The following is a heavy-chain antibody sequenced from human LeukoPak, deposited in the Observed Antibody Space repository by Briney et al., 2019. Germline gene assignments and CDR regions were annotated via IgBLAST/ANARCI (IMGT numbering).Heavy chain of an antibody. CDR2: IIPIFGTA. V-gene: IGHV1-69*01. CDR3: ARVAILRGGPGAFDI. CDR1: GGTFSSYA. J-gene: IGHJ3*02. D-gene: IGHD3-16*01. Sequence: AASVKVSCTTSGGTFSSYAISWVRQAPGQGLEWMGGIIPIFGTANYAQKFQGRVTLTADESTSTAYMELSSLRSEDTAVYYWARVAILRGGPGAFDIWRQGTMVTVSS.